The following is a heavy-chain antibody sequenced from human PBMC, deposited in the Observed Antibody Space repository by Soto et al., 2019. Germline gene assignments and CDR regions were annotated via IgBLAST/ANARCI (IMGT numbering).Heavy chain of an antibody. J-gene: IGHJ4*02. CDR1: GGTFSSYA. Sequence: QVQLVQSGAEVKKPGSSVKVSCKASGGTFSSYAISWVRQAPGQGLEWMGGIIPIFGTANYAQKFQGRVTITADESTITAYMELSSLRSEDTAVYYCARDLAHFYGSGRYRELTGKDWCQGTLVTVSS. CDR3: ARDLAHFYGSGRYRELTGKD. CDR2: IIPIFGTA. V-gene: IGHV1-69*01. D-gene: IGHD3-10*01.